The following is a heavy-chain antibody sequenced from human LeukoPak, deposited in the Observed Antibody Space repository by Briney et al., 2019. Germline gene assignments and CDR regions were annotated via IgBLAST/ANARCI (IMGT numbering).Heavy chain of an antibody. D-gene: IGHD2-15*01. CDR2: ISNDGSNN. CDR3: VRGYCSGGSCSWGGY. V-gene: IGHV3-30*04. CDR1: GFTFSNYA. Sequence: GGSLRLSCAVSGFTFSNYALNWVRQAPGKGLEWVAIISNDGSNNYYADSVKGRFTISRDNSKNTVSLQMNSLRAEDTAVYYCVRGYCSGGSCSWGGYWGQGTLVTVSS. J-gene: IGHJ4*02.